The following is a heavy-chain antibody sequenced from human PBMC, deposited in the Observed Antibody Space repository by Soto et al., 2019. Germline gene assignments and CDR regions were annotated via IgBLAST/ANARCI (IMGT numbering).Heavy chain of an antibody. D-gene: IGHD1-26*01. CDR1: PGSISCYY. J-gene: IGHJ5*02. V-gene: IGHV4-59*01. Sequence: PSVRRSRTGFAGPGSISCYYFRCSRHPPGKGLEWIGHIYYSGSNKYNPSLKSRVTISVDTYKNHYSLKLRSVTYADTAAYYCPRPLYTGSYHGWFDPWGKGTMGT. CDR2: IYYSGSN. CDR3: PRPLYTGSYHGWFDP.